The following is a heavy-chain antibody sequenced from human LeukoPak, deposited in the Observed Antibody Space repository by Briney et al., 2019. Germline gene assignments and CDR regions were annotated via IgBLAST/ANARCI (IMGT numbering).Heavy chain of an antibody. CDR2: ISISGGST. CDR1: GFTFSSYT. Sequence: PGGSLRLSCAASGFTFSSYTMSWVRQAPGKGLEWVSGISISGGSTYYADSVKGRFTISRDNSKNTLYLQMNGLRAEDTAAYYCATKGTGLSDYWGQGTLATVSS. J-gene: IGHJ4*02. V-gene: IGHV3-23*01. CDR3: ATKGTGLSDY. D-gene: IGHD1-1*01.